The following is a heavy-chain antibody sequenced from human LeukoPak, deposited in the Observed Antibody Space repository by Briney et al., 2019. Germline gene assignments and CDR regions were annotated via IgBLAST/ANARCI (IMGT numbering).Heavy chain of an antibody. CDR3: ARDRYAPGSYYNPNNCFDP. D-gene: IGHD3-10*01. CDR2: ITPSGGST. J-gene: IGHJ5*02. CDR1: GYTFTTYY. Sequence: ASVKVSCKASGYTFTTYYMHWVRQAPGQGLEWMGIITPSGGSTSYAQKFQGRVTMTRDMSTSTVYMDLSSLRSEDTAVYYCARDRYAPGSYYNPNNCFDPWGQGTLVTVSS. V-gene: IGHV1-46*01.